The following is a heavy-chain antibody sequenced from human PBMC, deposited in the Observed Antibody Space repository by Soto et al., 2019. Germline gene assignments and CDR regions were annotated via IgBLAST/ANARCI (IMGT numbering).Heavy chain of an antibody. CDR3: AKDRYSYGYGGFDY. Sequence: EVQLLESGGGVVQPGGSLRLSCAASGFTFNIYAMSWVRQAPGKGLEWVSGISGSGGSTYYADSVKGRFTISRDNSKNSLYLQMNSLRAEDTAVYYCAKDRYSYGYGGFDYWGQGTLVTVSS. V-gene: IGHV3-23*01. CDR1: GFTFNIYA. D-gene: IGHD5-18*01. J-gene: IGHJ4*02. CDR2: ISGSGGST.